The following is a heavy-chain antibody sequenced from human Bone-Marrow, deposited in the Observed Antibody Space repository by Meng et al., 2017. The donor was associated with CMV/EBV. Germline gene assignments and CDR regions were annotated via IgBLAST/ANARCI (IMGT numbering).Heavy chain of an antibody. J-gene: IGHJ6*02. Sequence: GGSLRLSCAASGFTFSSYGMHWVRQAPGKGLEWVSFIRSKAYGGTTKYAASVKGRFTMSRDDSKSIAYLQMNSLKTEDTAVYYCTAVTTAGDVWGRGTMVTVSS. V-gene: IGHV3-49*04. CDR1: GFTFSSYG. CDR3: TAVTTAGDV. CDR2: IRSKAYGGTT. D-gene: IGHD4-11*01.